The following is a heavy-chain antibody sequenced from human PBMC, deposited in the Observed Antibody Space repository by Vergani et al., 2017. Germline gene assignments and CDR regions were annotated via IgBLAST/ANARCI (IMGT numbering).Heavy chain of an antibody. D-gene: IGHD6-13*01. J-gene: IGHJ6*02. V-gene: IGHV3-30*01. CDR3: ARDRVIAAADYYYYGVDV. CDR2: ISYDGSNK. Sequence: QVQLVESGGGVVQPGRSLRLSCAASGFTFSSYAMHWVRQAPGKGLEWVAVISYDGSNKYYADSVKGRVTISSDNSKNTLYLQMNSLRAEDTAVYYCARDRVIAAADYYYYGVDVWGQGTTVTVSS. CDR1: GFTFSSYA.